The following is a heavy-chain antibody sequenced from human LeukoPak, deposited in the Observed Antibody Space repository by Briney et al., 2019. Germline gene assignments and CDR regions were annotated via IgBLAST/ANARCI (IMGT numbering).Heavy chain of an antibody. CDR2: IYPDDSDT. D-gene: IGHD2-15*01. Sequence: LGASLQISCKGSGYSITSYWIGWGRPPPGERLEWVGIIYPDDSDTRYSPSFQGQVTISADKSISTAYLQWSSLKASDTAMYYCARGGTPYYNWFDPWGQGTLVSVSS. V-gene: IGHV5-51*01. CDR3: ARGGTPYYNWFDP. CDR1: GYSITSYW. J-gene: IGHJ5*02.